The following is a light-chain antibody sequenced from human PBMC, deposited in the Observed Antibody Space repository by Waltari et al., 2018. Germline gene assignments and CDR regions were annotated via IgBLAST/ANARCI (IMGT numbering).Light chain of an antibody. CDR3: QQYYDVPYT. Sequence: EIVLTQSPGTLSVSPGERATLSCRASQSITGNYLAWYQHKPGLAPRLLIYGASSRATGIPDRFSGSGSGTDFTLTINSLQAEDVAFYYCQQYYDVPYTFGRGTRLEIK. CDR1: QSITGNY. CDR2: GAS. J-gene: IGKJ2*01. V-gene: IGKV3-20*01.